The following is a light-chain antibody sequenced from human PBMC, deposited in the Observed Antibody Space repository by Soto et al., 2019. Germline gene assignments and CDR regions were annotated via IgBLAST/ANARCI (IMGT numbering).Light chain of an antibody. CDR1: SSNIGRNY. J-gene: IGLJ3*02. CDR2: RNN. V-gene: IGLV1-47*01. Sequence: QSVLSQPPSASGTPGQRVTISCSGSSSNIGRNYVYWYQQVPGTAPKLLIFRNNQRPSGVPDRFSGSKSGTSASLAISGLRSEDEADYFCAAWDYSLSGYWVFGGGTQVTVL. CDR3: AAWDYSLSGYWV.